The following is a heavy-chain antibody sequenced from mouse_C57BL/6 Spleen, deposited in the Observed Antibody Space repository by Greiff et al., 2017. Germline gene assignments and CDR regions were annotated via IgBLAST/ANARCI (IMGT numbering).Heavy chain of an antibody. CDR1: GYTFTSYW. CDR2: IHPNSGST. V-gene: IGHV1-64*01. Sequence: QVQLQQPGAELVKPGASVKLSCKASGYTFTSYWMHWVKQRPGQGLEWIGMIHPNSGSTNYNEKFKSKATLTVDKSSSTAYMQLSSLTSEDSAVYYCARPYYYGSSAWFAYWGQGTLVTVSA. J-gene: IGHJ3*01. CDR3: ARPYYYGSSAWFAY. D-gene: IGHD1-1*01.